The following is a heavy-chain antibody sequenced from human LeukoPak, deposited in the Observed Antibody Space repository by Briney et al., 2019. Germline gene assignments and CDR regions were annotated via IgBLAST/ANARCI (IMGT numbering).Heavy chain of an antibody. CDR3: ARTYDFGIGPPGDAFDN. J-gene: IGHJ3*02. CDR1: GFTVSRNY. D-gene: IGHD3-3*01. CDR2: IYSGGST. V-gene: IGHV3-53*01. Sequence: GGSLRLSCAASGFTVSRNYMSWVRQAPGKGLEWVSVIYSGGSTYHADSVQGRFTISRDNAEDSVYLQMNSLRVEDTAVYYCARTYDFGIGPPGDAFDNWGQGTLVTVFS.